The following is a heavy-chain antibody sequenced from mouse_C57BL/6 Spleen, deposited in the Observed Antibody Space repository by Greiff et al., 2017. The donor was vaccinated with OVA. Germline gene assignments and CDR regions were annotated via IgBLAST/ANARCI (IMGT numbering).Heavy chain of an antibody. CDR3: AREDGSSSYYFDY. J-gene: IGHJ2*01. Sequence: EVQLVESGPGLVKPSQSLSLTCSVTGYSITSGYYWNWIRQFPGNKLEWMGYISYDGSNNYNPSLTNRISITRDTSKNQFFLKLNSVTTEDTATYYCAREDGSSSYYFDYWGQGTTLTVSS. V-gene: IGHV3-6*01. CDR1: GYSITSGYY. D-gene: IGHD1-1*01. CDR2: ISYDGSN.